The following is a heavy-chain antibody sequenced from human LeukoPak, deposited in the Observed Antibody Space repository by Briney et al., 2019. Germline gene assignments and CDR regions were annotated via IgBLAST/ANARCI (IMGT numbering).Heavy chain of an antibody. CDR2: VSSSGTT. V-gene: IGHV4-4*07. CDR1: GGSISSYY. CDR3: ARDANARAWDY. J-gene: IGHJ4*02. Sequence: SETLSLTCTVSGGSISSYYWTWIRQPAGKGLDWIGRVSSSGTTNYNPSLKSRVTISVDTSKNQSSLNLTSVTAADTAVYYCARDANARAWDYWGQGTLVTVSS. D-gene: IGHD1-1*01.